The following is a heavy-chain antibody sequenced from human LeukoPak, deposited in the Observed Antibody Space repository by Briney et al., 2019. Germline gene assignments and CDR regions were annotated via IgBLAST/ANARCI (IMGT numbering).Heavy chain of an antibody. V-gene: IGHV3-30*18. CDR2: ISYDGSNK. J-gene: IGHJ4*02. D-gene: IGHD5-18*01. Sequence: SGGSLRLSCAASGFTFSSSGMHWVRQAPGKGLEWVAVISYDGSNKYYADSVKGRFTISRDNSKNTLYLQMNSLRAEDTAVYYCAKDLHSYGLTGGSDFDYWGQGTLVTVSS. CDR1: GFTFSSSG. CDR3: AKDLHSYGLTGGSDFDY.